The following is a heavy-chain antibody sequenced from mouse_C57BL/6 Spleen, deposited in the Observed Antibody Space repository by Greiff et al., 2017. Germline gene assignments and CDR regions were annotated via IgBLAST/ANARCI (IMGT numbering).Heavy chain of an antibody. CDR1: GFTFSDYG. CDR2: ISSGSSTI. D-gene: IGHD1-1*01. J-gene: IGHJ4*01. Sequence: EVKVVESGGGLVKPGGSLKLSCAASGFTFSDYGMHWVRQAPEKGLEWVAYISSGSSTIYYADTVKGRFTISRDNAKNTLFLPMTSLRSEDTAMYYCARDGSSYDYAMDYWGQGTSVTVSS. V-gene: IGHV5-17*01. CDR3: ARDGSSYDYAMDY.